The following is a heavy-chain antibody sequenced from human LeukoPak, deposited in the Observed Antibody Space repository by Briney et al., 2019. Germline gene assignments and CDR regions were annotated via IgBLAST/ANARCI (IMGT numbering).Heavy chain of an antibody. CDR1: GFTFGTYA. CDR3: VKSGPYCTGASCYTSDY. D-gene: IGHD2-8*02. J-gene: IGHJ4*02. CDR2: ISGSGGGT. V-gene: IGHV3-23*01. Sequence: GGSLRLSCVVSGFTFGTYAMTWVRQAPAKGLEWVSGISGSGGGTFYADSVKGRFTISGDNSKNTLYLQMNSLKGEDTAVYYCVKSGPYCTGASCYTSDYWGQGTLVTVSS.